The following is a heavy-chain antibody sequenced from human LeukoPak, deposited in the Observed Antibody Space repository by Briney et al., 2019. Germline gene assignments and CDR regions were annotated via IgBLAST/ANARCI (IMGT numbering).Heavy chain of an antibody. CDR2: IYSGGST. Sequence: PGGSLRLSCAASGFTVSSNYMSWVRQAPGKGLEWVSVIYSGGSTYYADSVKGRFTIPRDNSKNTLYLQMNSLRAEDTAVYYCAESPYSGTSPYYYFYYMDVWGKGTTVTISS. V-gene: IGHV3-53*01. CDR3: AESPYSGTSPYYYFYYMDV. CDR1: GFTVSSNY. D-gene: IGHD2-2*01. J-gene: IGHJ6*03.